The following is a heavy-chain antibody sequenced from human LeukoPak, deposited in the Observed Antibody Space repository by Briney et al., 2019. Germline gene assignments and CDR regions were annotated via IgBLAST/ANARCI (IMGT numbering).Heavy chain of an antibody. D-gene: IGHD1-26*01. CDR2: ITPVIDST. CDR1: GGTFRSHT. J-gene: IGHJ5*02. V-gene: IGHV1-69*06. Sequence: SVKVSCKTSGGTFRSHTFGWVRQAPGQGLEWMGGITPVIDSTKYAQKFQDRVTITADTSTGTAYLHLSSLTSEDTALYYCTRVNLRGSQYNWFDPWGQGTLVTVSS. CDR3: TRVNLRGSQYNWFDP.